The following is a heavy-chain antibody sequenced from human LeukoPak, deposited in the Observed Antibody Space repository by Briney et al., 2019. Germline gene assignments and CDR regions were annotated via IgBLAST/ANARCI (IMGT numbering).Heavy chain of an antibody. CDR2: INHSGST. CDR3: ARRGDLGGSGSYHRGYYYYYYMDV. V-gene: IGHV4-34*01. J-gene: IGHJ6*03. CDR1: GFTFSDYY. Sequence: PGGSLRLSCAASGFTFSDYYMSWIRQAPGKGLEWIGEINHSGSTNYNPSLKSRVTISVDTSKNQFSLKLSSVTAADTAVYYCARRGDLGGSGSYHRGYYYYYYMDVWGKGTTVTVSS. D-gene: IGHD3-10*01.